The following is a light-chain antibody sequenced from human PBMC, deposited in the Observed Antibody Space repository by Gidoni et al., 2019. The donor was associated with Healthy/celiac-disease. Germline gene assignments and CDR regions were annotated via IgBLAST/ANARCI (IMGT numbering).Light chain of an antibody. Sequence: ELVLTQSPATLSLSPGERATLSCRASQSVNSYLAWYQQKPGQAPRLLIYDASNRATGIPARFSGSGSGTDFTLTISSLEPEDFAVYYCQQRSNWPWTFGQGTKVEIK. CDR2: DAS. V-gene: IGKV3-11*01. J-gene: IGKJ1*01. CDR1: QSVNSY. CDR3: QQRSNWPWT.